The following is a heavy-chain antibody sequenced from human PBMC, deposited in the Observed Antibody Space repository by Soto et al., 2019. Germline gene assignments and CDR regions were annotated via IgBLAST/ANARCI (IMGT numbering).Heavy chain of an antibody. D-gene: IGHD4-4*01. Sequence: PSVKVSCKASGYTFTSYGISWVRQAPGQGLEWMGWISAYNGNTNYAQKLQGRVTMTTDTSTSTAYMELRSLRSDDTAVYYCARAEGMTTDYYDYGMHVWDQGTTGTVSS. CDR3: ARAEGMTTDYYDYGMHV. V-gene: IGHV1-18*01. CDR2: ISAYNGNT. CDR1: GYTFTSYG. J-gene: IGHJ6*02.